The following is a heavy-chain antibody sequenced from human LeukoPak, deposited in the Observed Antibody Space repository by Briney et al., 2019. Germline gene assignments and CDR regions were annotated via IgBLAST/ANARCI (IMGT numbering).Heavy chain of an antibody. D-gene: IGHD5-18*01. CDR1: GGSISGYY. CDR3: ARDGLYSHGYSYFDY. J-gene: IGHJ4*02. Sequence: ASETLSLTCTVSGGSISGYYWSWIRQPPGKGLEYIGYIYSSGSTNYNPSLKSRVTISGDTSNNQLSLMLTSVTAADTAVYYCARDGLYSHGYSYFDYWGQGTLVTVSS. CDR2: IYSSGST. V-gene: IGHV4-59*12.